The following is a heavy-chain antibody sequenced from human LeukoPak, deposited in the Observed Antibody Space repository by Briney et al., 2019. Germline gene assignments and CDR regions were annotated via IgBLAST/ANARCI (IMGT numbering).Heavy chain of an antibody. D-gene: IGHD6-19*01. Sequence: GGSLRLSCAASRFTFSTYWMHWVRQAPGKGLEWVTVMSYDGSNKYYADSVKGRFTISRDNSKNTLYLQMNSLRVEDTAVYYCAKGRTVYSSGWYFDYWGQGTLVTVSS. CDR2: MSYDGSNK. V-gene: IGHV3-30*18. CDR3: AKGRTVYSSGWYFDY. CDR1: RFTFSTYW. J-gene: IGHJ4*02.